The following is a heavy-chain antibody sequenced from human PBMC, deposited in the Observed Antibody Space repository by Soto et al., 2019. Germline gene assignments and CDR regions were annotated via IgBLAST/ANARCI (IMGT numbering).Heavy chain of an antibody. Sequence: SVKVSCKASGGTFSSYTISWVRQAPGQGLEWMGRIIPILGIANYARKFQGRVTITADKSTSTAYMELSSLRSEDTAVYYCARVRVTMVRGVDYYYYGMDVWGQGTTVTVSS. CDR1: GGTFSSYT. CDR3: ARVRVTMVRGVDYYYYGMDV. J-gene: IGHJ6*02. D-gene: IGHD3-10*01. V-gene: IGHV1-69*02. CDR2: IIPILGIA.